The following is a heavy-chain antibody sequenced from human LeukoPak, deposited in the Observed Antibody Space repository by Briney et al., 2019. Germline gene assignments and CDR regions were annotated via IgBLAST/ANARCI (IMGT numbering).Heavy chain of an antibody. V-gene: IGHV4-34*01. D-gene: IGHD3-9*01. CDR1: GGSFSGYY. CDR3: ARGGENILTGYSEGTFDY. CDR2: IYYSGST. J-gene: IGHJ4*02. Sequence: SETLSLTCAVYGGSFSGYYWSWIRQPPGKGLEWIGSIYYSGSTYYNPSLKSGVNISVATSKNQFSLKLSSVTAADTAVYYCARGGENILTGYSEGTFDYWGQGTLVTVSS.